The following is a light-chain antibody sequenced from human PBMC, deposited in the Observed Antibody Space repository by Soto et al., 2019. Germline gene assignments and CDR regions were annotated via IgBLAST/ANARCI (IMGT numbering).Light chain of an antibody. CDR1: SSDVGGYNY. Sequence: QSALTQPRSVSGSPGQSVTISCTGTSSDVGGYNYVSWYQQHPGKAPKVMIYDVSERPSGVPDRFSGSKSGNTASLTISCLQAEDDADYYCCSYAGSPRYVFGTGTKVTVL. J-gene: IGLJ1*01. CDR2: DVS. CDR3: CSYAGSPRYV. V-gene: IGLV2-11*01.